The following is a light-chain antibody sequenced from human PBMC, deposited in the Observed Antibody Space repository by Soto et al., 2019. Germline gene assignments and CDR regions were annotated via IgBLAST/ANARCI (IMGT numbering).Light chain of an antibody. CDR1: SSDVGGYNY. V-gene: IGLV2-14*01. J-gene: IGLJ1*01. Sequence: QSALTQPASVSGSPGQSITISCTGTSSDVGGYNYVSWYQQHPGKAPKLMIYDVSNRPSGVSNRFSGSKSGNTASLTISGLQAEDEADYSCSSYTSSSTPGVFGPGTKVTVL. CDR2: DVS. CDR3: SSYTSSSTPGV.